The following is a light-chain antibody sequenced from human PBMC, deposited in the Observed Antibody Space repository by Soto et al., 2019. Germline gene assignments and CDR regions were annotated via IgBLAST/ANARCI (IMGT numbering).Light chain of an antibody. Sequence: SALTQPASVSGSPGQSITISCTGTTTDVGGYDYVSWYQHRPGEAPKLVIFEVTKRPSGVSNRFSGSKSGNTASLTISGLQAEDEADYFCNSYTTSSTYVFGSGTKVTVL. CDR2: EVT. J-gene: IGLJ1*01. CDR3: NSYTTSSTYV. CDR1: TTDVGGYDY. V-gene: IGLV2-14*01.